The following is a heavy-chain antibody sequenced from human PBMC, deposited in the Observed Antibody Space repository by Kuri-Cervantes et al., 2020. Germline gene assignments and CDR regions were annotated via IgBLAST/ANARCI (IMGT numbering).Heavy chain of an antibody. J-gene: IGHJ3*02. Sequence: GGSLRLSCAASGFTFSNYSMNWVRQAPGKGLEWVSYISSSSSTIYYADSVKGRFTISRDNAKNSLYLQMNSLRDEDTAVYYCARERGTTMTKDDAFDIWGQGTMVTVSS. CDR1: GFTFSNYS. CDR2: ISSSSSTI. CDR3: ARERGTTMTKDDAFDI. D-gene: IGHD4-11*01. V-gene: IGHV3-48*02.